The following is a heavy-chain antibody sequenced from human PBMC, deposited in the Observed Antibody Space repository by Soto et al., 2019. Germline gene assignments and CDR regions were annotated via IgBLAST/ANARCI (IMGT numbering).Heavy chain of an antibody. J-gene: IGHJ4*02. D-gene: IGHD6-6*01. CDR3: ASSRLIPVPLDF. CDR1: GGSISSGGYS. Sequence: QLQLQEAGSGPVKPSQTLSLTCAVSGGSISSGGYSWSWIWQPPGKGLEWIGYISHSGSTYYNPSLKRRATISVDRSKNEFSLKRSSVTAADTAVYYCASSRLIPVPLDFWAQGTVVCVS. CDR2: ISHSGST. V-gene: IGHV4-30-2*01.